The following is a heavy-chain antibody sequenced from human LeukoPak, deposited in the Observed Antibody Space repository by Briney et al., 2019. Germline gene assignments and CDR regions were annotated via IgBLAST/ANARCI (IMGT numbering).Heavy chain of an antibody. Sequence: GGSLRLSCAASGFTFSTYSMNWVRQAPGKGLEWVSYISSSSSTIYYADSVKGRFTISRDNAKNSLNLQMNSLRAEDTAVYYCARMRTTVTTLYALDIWGQGTMVTVSS. D-gene: IGHD4-17*01. CDR3: ARMRTTVTTLYALDI. J-gene: IGHJ3*02. CDR2: ISSSSSTI. CDR1: GFTFSTYS. V-gene: IGHV3-48*04.